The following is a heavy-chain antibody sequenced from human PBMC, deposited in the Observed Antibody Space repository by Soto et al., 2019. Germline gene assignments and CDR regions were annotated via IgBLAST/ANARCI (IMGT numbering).Heavy chain of an antibody. J-gene: IGHJ6*02. Sequence: RESLKISCKGSGYSFTSYWIGWVRQMPGKGLEWMGIIYPGDSDTRYSPSFQGQVTISADKSISTAYLQWSSLKASDTAMYYCARGGSSGWSRGYYYGMDVWGQGTTVTVSS. CDR1: GYSFTSYW. V-gene: IGHV5-51*01. CDR3: ARGGSSGWSRGYYYGMDV. D-gene: IGHD6-19*01. CDR2: IYPGDSDT.